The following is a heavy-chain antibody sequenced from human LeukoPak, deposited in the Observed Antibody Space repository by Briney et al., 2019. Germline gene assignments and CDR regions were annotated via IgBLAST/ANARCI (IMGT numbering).Heavy chain of an antibody. CDR3: AKDQDIVVVAHYGMDV. D-gene: IGHD2-15*01. V-gene: IGHV3-66*01. J-gene: IGHJ6*02. Sequence: GGSLRLSCAASGFTVSSNYMSWVRQAPGKGLEWVSIIYSGGSTYYADSVRGRFTISRDNSKNTLYLLMNSLRAEDTAVYYCAKDQDIVVVAHYGMDVWGQGTTVTVSS. CDR2: IYSGGST. CDR1: GFTVSSNY.